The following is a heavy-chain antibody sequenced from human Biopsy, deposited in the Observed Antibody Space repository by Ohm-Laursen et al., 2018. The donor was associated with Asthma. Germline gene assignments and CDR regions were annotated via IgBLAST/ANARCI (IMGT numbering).Heavy chain of an antibody. CDR1: SGSGDYMRSGNYY. J-gene: IGHJ6*02. V-gene: IGHV4-39*01. D-gene: IGHD6-13*01. CDR3: VRGSSSWHHGPFHYYYGLDV. Sequence: SDTLSLTCSLSSGSGDYMRSGNYYWGWIRQPPGKGLEGIGSIYYSGTTYYNPSLEGRVTVSADTSKNQFSLKLTSVTAADTAVYYCVRGSSSWHHGPFHYYYGLDVWGQGTTATVSS. CDR2: IYYSGTT.